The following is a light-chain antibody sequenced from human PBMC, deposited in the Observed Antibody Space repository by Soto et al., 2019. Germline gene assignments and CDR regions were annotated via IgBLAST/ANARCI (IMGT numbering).Light chain of an antibody. J-gene: IGLJ1*01. CDR1: SSNIGNNY. CDR3: GTWDSSLSAYV. CDR2: DNN. V-gene: IGLV1-51*01. Sequence: VLTQPPSVSAAPGQKVTISCSGSSSNIGNNYVSWYQQLPGAAPKLLIYDNNKRPSGIPDRFSGSKSGTSATLGITGLQTGDEADYYCGTWDSSLSAYVFGTGTKVTVL.